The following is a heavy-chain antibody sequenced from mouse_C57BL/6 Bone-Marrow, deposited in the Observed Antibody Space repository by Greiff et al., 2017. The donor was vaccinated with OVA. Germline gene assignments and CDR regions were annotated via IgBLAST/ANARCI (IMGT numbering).Heavy chain of an antibody. CDR3: ARTSFHDTTVGDY. V-gene: IGHV1-54*01. CDR1: GYAFTNYL. J-gene: IGHJ2*01. D-gene: IGHD1-1*01. Sequence: QVQLKESGAELVRPGTSVKVSCKASGYAFTNYLIEWVKQRPGQGLEWIGVINPGSGGTNYNEKFKGKATLTADKSSSTAYMQLSSLTSEDSAVYFCARTSFHDTTVGDYWGQGTTLTVSS. CDR2: INPGSGGT.